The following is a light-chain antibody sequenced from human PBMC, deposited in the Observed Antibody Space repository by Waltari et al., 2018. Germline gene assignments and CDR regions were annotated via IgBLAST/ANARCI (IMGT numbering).Light chain of an antibody. Sequence: QSALTQEVSVSGPVGQKVTLSCTGNSNNIGSYPVGWYPQLSHGAPKTVMFGNSLPARCLYCLSGSKAGTTASLTISGLQPEDEAIYYCSTWDYRLSVRLFGGGTKLTVL. V-gene: IGLV1-44*01. CDR2: GNS. CDR1: SNNIGSYP. J-gene: IGLJ3*02. CDR3: STWDYRLSVRL.